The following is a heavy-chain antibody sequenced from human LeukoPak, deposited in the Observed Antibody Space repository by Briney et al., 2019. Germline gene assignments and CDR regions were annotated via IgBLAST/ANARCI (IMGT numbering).Heavy chain of an antibody. V-gene: IGHV4-59*08. CDR2: IYYSERT. Sequence: AETLSLTCTVSGVSISSHYWRWIRQPPGKGLEWMGDIYYSERTNYHPALTSRVTISVDTSTHQLSLTLTSVLAADTAMYCCVRRDNTGWNYFDHWGQGILVTVSS. D-gene: IGHD6-19*01. CDR3: VRRDNTGWNYFDH. J-gene: IGHJ4*02. CDR1: GVSISSHY.